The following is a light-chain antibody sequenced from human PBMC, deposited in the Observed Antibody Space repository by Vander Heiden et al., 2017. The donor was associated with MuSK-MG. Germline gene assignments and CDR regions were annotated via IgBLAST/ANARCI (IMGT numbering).Light chain of an antibody. CDR3: SSYTSSNTLV. V-gene: IGLV2-14*03. CDR2: DVS. Sequence: QSALTQPASVSGSPGQSSTISCTGTSSDVGGYNYVSWYQQHPGQAPNLMIYDVSNRPSGVSNRFSGSKSGNTASLTISGLQAEDAADYYCSSYTSSNTLVFGGGTKLTVL. CDR1: SSDVGGYNY. J-gene: IGLJ2*01.